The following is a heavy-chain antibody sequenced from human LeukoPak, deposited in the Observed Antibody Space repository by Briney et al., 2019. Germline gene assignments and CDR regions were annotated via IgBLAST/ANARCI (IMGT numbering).Heavy chain of an antibody. V-gene: IGHV1-69*04. Sequence: SVKVSCKASGGTFSSYAISWVRQAPGQGLERMGRIIPIFGIANYAQKFQGRVTITPDKSTSTAYMELSSLRSEDTAVYYCARSYYDSSGYLDYWGQGTLVTVSS. CDR3: ARSYYDSSGYLDY. D-gene: IGHD3-22*01. CDR2: IIPIFGIA. J-gene: IGHJ4*02. CDR1: GGTFSSYA.